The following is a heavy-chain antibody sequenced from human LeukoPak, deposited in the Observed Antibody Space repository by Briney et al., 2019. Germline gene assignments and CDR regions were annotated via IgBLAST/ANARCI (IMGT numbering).Heavy chain of an antibody. Sequence: GVLRLSCVDSGFTFTNYNMNWVRQAPGKAMEWVSSITSSGTYTFYADSVKGRFTISRDNSKNTLYLQMNSLRAEDAAVYYCATEGSFWGQGTLVTVSS. V-gene: IGHV3-21*01. CDR3: ATEGSF. CDR2: ITSSGTYT. J-gene: IGHJ4*02. CDR1: GFTFTNYN. D-gene: IGHD3-3*02.